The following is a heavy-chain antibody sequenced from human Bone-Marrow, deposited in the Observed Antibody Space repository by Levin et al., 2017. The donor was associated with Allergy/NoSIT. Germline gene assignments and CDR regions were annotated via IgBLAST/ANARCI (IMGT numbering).Heavy chain of an antibody. CDR3: ARGGCDRTSCLEH. J-gene: IGHJ1*01. V-gene: IGHV3-74*01. D-gene: IGHD2-2*01. CDR2: ILNDGTT. Sequence: GGSLRLSCTASAFTFRNYYMHWVRQAPGMGLVWVSNILNDGTTNYADSVKGRFTISRDNAKNTLYLQMNSLGEEDTAVYFCARGGCDRTSCLEHWGQGILVTVSS. CDR1: AFTFRNYY.